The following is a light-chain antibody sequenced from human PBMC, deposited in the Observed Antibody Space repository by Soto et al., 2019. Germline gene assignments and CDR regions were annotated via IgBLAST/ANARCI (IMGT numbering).Light chain of an antibody. J-gene: IGKJ3*01. Sequence: DIQMTQSPSSLSASVGDRVTITCQASQDINNFLNWYQQKPGKAPKLLIYDAFSLETGVPSRFTASASGTDFSLTISSLQPEDVATYYCQQHDDLPFTFGPGTTVDVK. CDR1: QDINNF. CDR2: DAF. CDR3: QQHDDLPFT. V-gene: IGKV1-33*01.